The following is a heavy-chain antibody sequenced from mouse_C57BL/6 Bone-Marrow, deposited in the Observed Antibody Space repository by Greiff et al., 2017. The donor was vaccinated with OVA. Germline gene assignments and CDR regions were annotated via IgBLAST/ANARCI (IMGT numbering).Heavy chain of an antibody. CDR2: IHPNSGST. CDR1: GYTFTSYW. Sequence: VQLQQPGAELVKPGASVKLSCKASGYTFTSYWMHWVKQRPGQGLEWIGMIHPNSGSTNYNEKFKSKATLTVDKSSSTAYIQLSRLTSEDSAVYYCARLKDSSGYYAMDYWGQGTSVTVSS. V-gene: IGHV1-64*01. CDR3: ARLKDSSGYYAMDY. D-gene: IGHD3-2*02. J-gene: IGHJ4*01.